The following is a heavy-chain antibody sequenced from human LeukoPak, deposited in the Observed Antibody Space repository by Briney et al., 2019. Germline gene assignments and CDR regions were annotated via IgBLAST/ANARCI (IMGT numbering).Heavy chain of an antibody. CDR1: GFTVSSNY. D-gene: IGHD5-24*01. V-gene: IGHV3-53*01. Sequence: GRSLRLSCAASGFTVSSNYMNWVRQAPGKGLEWVSVIYGGGNIYYADSVKGRFTISRDSSKNTLYLQMNSLRAEDTAVYHCARGAGYNYPYYFDYWGQGTLVTVSS. CDR2: IYGGGNI. CDR3: ARGAGYNYPYYFDY. J-gene: IGHJ4*02.